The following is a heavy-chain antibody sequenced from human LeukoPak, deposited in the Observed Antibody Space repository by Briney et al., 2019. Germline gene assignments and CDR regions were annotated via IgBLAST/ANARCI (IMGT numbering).Heavy chain of an antibody. CDR2: INHSGST. CDR1: GGSFSGYY. J-gene: IGHJ4*02. D-gene: IGHD6-13*01. V-gene: IGHV4-34*01. Sequence: PSETLSLTCAVYGGSFSGYYWSWIRQPPGKGLEWIGEINHSGSTNYNPSLKSRVTISVDTSKNQFSLKLSSVTAADTAVYYCASERPSSSWYDYWGQGALVTVSS. CDR3: ASERPSSSWYDY.